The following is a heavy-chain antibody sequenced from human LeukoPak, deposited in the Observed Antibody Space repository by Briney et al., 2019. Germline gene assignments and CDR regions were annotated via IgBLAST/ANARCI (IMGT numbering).Heavy chain of an antibody. CDR1: GFTFSSYW. J-gene: IGHJ4*02. CDR3: AKDRVYYSSSWSLLFDY. Sequence: AGGSLRLSCAASGFTFSSYWMSWVRQAPGKGLEWVANIKQDGSEKYYVDSVKGRFTISRDNSNNTLYLQMNSLRAEDTAVYYCAKDRVYYSSSWSLLFDYWGQGTLVTVSS. D-gene: IGHD6-13*01. V-gene: IGHV3-7*01. CDR2: IKQDGSEK.